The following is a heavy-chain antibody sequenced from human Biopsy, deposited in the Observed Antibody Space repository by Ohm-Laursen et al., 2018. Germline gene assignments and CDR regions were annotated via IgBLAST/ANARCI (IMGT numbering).Heavy chain of an antibody. CDR2: IYDRGSTA. J-gene: IGHJ4*02. CDR1: GDSVSSGSFY. V-gene: IGHV4-61*01. CDR3: ARGMRSSGWPYFDS. Sequence: GTLSLTCTVSGDSVSSGSFYWTWIRQPPGRGLEYIGHIYDRGSTANYNPSLESRVTMSVDMPKNQFSLKLSSETAADTAIYYCARGMRSSGWPYFDSWGQGTLVTVSS. D-gene: IGHD6-19*01.